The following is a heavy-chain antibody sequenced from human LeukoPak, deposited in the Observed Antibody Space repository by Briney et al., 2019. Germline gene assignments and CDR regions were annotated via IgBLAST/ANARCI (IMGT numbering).Heavy chain of an antibody. CDR3: ARGTSTDNYYMDV. J-gene: IGHJ6*03. CDR1: GYTFTGYY. V-gene: IGHV1-2*02. D-gene: IGHD3-3*02. Sequence: ASVKVSCKASGYTFTGYYMHWVRQAPGQGLEWMGWINPNSGGTNYAQTFRGRVTMTRDTSISTAYMELSRLRSDDTAVYYCARGTSTDNYYMDVWGKGTTVTVSS. CDR2: INPNSGGT.